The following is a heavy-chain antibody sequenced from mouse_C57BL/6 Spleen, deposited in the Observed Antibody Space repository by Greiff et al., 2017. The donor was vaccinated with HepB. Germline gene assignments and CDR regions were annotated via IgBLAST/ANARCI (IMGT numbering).Heavy chain of an antibody. CDR2: IQPNSGST. CDR3: ARDYGSSYDWFAY. D-gene: IGHD1-1*01. Sequence: QVQLQQPGAELVKPGASVKLSCKASGYTFTSYWMHWVKQRPGQGLEWIGMIQPNSGSTNYNEKLKSKATLTVDKSSSTAYMQLSSLTSEDSAVYYCARDYGSSYDWFAYWGQGPLVTVSA. V-gene: IGHV1-64*01. J-gene: IGHJ3*01. CDR1: GYTFTSYW.